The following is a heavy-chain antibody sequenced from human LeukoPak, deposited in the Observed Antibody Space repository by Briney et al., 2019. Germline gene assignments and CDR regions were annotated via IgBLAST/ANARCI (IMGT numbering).Heavy chain of an antibody. D-gene: IGHD5-18*01. CDR1: GFTFSSYG. V-gene: IGHV3-30*02. J-gene: IGHJ2*01. CDR2: IRYDGSNK. Sequence: GGSLRLSCAASGFTFSSYGMHWVRQAPGKGLEWVAFIRYDGSNKYYADSVEGRFIISRDNSKNTVSLQLSSLRVEDTAVYFCAKDREDSAMISGVFDLWGRGTLVTVSS. CDR3: AKDREDSAMISGVFDL.